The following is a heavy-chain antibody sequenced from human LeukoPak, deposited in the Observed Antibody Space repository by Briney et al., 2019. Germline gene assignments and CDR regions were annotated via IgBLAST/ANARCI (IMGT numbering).Heavy chain of an antibody. CDR2: IYYSGST. CDR1: GFTFSSYW. V-gene: IGHV4-59*08. J-gene: IGHJ3*02. D-gene: IGHD3-10*01. Sequence: GSLRLSCAASGFTFSSYWMSWVRQAPGKGLEWIGYIYYSGSTNYNPSLKSRVTISVDTSKNQFSLKLSSVTAADTAAYYCARLVWDYGSGSPIAFDIWGQGTMVTVSS. CDR3: ARLVWDYGSGSPIAFDI.